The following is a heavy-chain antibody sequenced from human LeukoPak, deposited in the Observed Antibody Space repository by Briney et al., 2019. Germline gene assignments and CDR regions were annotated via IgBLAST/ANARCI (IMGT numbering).Heavy chain of an antibody. D-gene: IGHD6-13*01. CDR3: TASDGEQQLAL. CDR1: GFTFNGYT. Sequence: PGGSLRLSCAASGFTFNGYTMHWVRQAPGKGLEWVSLISWNGISTYYADSVKGRFTISRDNSKNSLYLQMNSLRTEDTALYYCTASDGEQQLALWGQGTLVTVSS. J-gene: IGHJ4*02. CDR2: ISWNGIST. V-gene: IGHV3-43*01.